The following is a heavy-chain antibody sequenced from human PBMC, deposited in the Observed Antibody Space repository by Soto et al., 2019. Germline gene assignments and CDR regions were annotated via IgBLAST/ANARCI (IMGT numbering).Heavy chain of an antibody. Sequence: GGFLRLSCAACGFRFSNYWMSWVRRAPGKGLEWVAVISYDGSNKYYADSVKGRFTISRDNSKNTLYLQMNSLRAEDTAVYYCARDHGGTDFAEWTYYFDYWGQGTLVNVSS. CDR3: ARDHGGTDFAEWTYYFDY. CDR1: GFRFSNYW. CDR2: ISYDGSNK. J-gene: IGHJ4*02. V-gene: IGHV3-30-3*01. D-gene: IGHD3-3*01.